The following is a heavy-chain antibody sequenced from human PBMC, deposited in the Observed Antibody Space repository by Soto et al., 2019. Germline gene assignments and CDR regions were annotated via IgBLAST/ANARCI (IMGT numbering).Heavy chain of an antibody. CDR3: ARDEGTVTSYFYYYAMDV. Sequence: EVQLVESGGGLVQPGGSLRLSCAGSGFTFNTYDMNWVRQAPGKGLEWVAFISRDSSRIFYADSVRGRFAISRDNAKNSLHLQMRSLRDEDTAVYYCARDEGTVTSYFYYYAMDVWGQGTTVTVSS. CDR2: ISRDSSRI. D-gene: IGHD4-17*01. J-gene: IGHJ6*02. CDR1: GFTFNTYD. V-gene: IGHV3-48*02.